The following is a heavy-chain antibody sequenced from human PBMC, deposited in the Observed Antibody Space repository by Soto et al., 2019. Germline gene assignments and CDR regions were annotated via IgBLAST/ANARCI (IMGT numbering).Heavy chain of an antibody. Sequence: GASVKVSCKASGYTFTGYYMHWVRQAPGQGLEWMGWINPSSGGTNYAQKFQGRVTMTRDTSISTAYMELSRLRSDDTAVYYCARVSIPNYYYGMDVWGQGTTVTVSS. V-gene: IGHV1-2*02. CDR2: INPSSGGT. J-gene: IGHJ6*02. CDR1: GYTFTGYY. D-gene: IGHD2-21*01. CDR3: ARVSIPNYYYGMDV.